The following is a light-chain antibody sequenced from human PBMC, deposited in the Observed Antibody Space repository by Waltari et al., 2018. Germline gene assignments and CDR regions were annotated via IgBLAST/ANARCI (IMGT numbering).Light chain of an antibody. CDR1: QGITNY. CDR3: QKYDSAPRT. CDR2: AAS. J-gene: IGKJ1*01. V-gene: IGKV1-27*01. Sequence: IQLTQSPSSLSASVGDRVTITCRASQGITNYLAWYQHKPGKVPKLLIYAASTLQSGVPSRFSGSGSGTDFTLTISSLQPEDVATYYCQKYDSAPRTFGQGTKVEIK.